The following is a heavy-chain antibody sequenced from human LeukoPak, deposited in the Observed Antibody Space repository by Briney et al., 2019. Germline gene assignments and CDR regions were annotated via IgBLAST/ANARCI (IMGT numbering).Heavy chain of an antibody. CDR3: AKVQGQLPTSDC. Sequence: PGGSLRLSCIASGFTFGDDGMSWFRQAPGKGLEWIGFIRSKAYGGTAEYAASVKGRFTVSRDDSKSIAYLEMRSLKIEDTGVYYCAKVQGQLPTSDCWGQGTLVTVSS. D-gene: IGHD1-26*01. V-gene: IGHV3-49*03. CDR2: IRSKAYGGTA. CDR1: GFTFGDDG. J-gene: IGHJ4*02.